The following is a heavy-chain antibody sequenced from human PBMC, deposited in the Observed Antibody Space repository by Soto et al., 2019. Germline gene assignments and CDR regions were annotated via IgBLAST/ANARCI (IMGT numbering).Heavy chain of an antibody. D-gene: IGHD6-13*01. CDR1: GFTFSSYG. CDR2: ISYDGSNK. J-gene: IGHJ4*02. Sequence: GGSLRLSCAASGFTFSSYGMHWVRQAPGKGLEWVAVISYDGSNKYYADSVKGRFTISRDNSKNTLYLQMNSLRAEDTAVYYCANTRGGSSWYNYFDYWGQGTLVTVSS. CDR3: ANTRGGSSWYNYFDY. V-gene: IGHV3-30*18.